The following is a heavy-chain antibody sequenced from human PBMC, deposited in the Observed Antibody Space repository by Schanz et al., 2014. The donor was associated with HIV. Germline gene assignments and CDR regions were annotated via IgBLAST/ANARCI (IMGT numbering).Heavy chain of an antibody. D-gene: IGHD5-12*01. V-gene: IGHV1-18*01. J-gene: IGHJ4*02. CDR2: ISAYNGNT. CDR3: ARGAAEMATMTPWRY. Sequence: QVQLVQSGAEVKKPGASVKVSCKASGYTFTSYGINWVRQAPGQGLEWMGWISAYNGNTNYTQKLQGRVTMTTDTFTSTAVLPLPPLRCPHTAVSSCARGAAEMATMTPWRYWGQGTLVTVSS. CDR1: GYTFTSYG.